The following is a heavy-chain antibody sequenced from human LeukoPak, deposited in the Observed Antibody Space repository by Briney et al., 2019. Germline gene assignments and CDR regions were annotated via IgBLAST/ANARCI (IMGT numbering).Heavy chain of an antibody. J-gene: IGHJ4*02. Sequence: SGTLSLTCTVSGGSIISSNWWSWVRQPPGKGLEWIGEIYHSGSTNYNPSLKSRVTISIDKSKNQFSLKLSSVTAADTAVYFCARDPYCTGGSCYHRFDYWGQGTLVTVSS. CDR3: ARDPYCTGGSCYHRFDY. CDR1: GGSIISSNW. CDR2: IYHSGST. V-gene: IGHV4-4*02. D-gene: IGHD2-15*01.